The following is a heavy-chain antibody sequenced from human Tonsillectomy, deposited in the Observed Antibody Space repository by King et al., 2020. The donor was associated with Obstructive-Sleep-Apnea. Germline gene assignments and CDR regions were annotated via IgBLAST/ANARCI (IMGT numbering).Heavy chain of an antibody. J-gene: IGHJ3*02. CDR3: AMICSSTSCSDAFDI. V-gene: IGHV1-3*01. CDR2: INAGNCNT. CDR1: GYTFTSYA. D-gene: IGHD2-2*01. Sequence: QLVQSGAEVKKPGASVKVSCKASGYTFTSYAMHWVRQAPGQRLEWMGWINAGNCNTKYSQKFQGRVTITRDTSASTAYKELSSLRSEDTAVYYCAMICSSTSCSDAFDIWGQGTMVTVSS.